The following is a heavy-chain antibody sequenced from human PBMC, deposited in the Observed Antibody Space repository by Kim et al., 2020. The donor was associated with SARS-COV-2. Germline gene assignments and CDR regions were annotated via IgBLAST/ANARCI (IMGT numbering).Heavy chain of an antibody. J-gene: IGHJ6*02. V-gene: IGHV3-73*01. CDR3: ILRCSTSCPTYYYGMDV. D-gene: IGHD2-2*01. CDR2: IRSKANSYAT. CDR1: GFTFSGSA. Sequence: GGSLRLSCAASGFTFSGSAMHWVRQASGKGLEWVGRIRSKANSYATAYAASVKGRFTISRDDSKNTAYLQMNSLKTEDTAVYYCILRCSTSCPTYYYGMDVWGQGTTVTVSS.